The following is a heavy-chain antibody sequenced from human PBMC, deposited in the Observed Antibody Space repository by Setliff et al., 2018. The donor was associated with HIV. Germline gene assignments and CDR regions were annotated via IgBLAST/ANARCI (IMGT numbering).Heavy chain of an antibody. Sequence: PSETLSLTCAVYGGSFSGYYWSWIRQPPGKGLEWIGEINHSGSTNYNPSLKSRVTISVDTSKNQFSLKLSSVTAADTAVFYCARAGAIYFYSSDSLPLGGLDPWGQGTLVTVSS. V-gene: IGHV4-34*01. CDR1: GGSFSGYY. CDR3: ARAGAIYFYSSDSLPLGGLDP. J-gene: IGHJ5*02. CDR2: INHSGST. D-gene: IGHD3-10*01.